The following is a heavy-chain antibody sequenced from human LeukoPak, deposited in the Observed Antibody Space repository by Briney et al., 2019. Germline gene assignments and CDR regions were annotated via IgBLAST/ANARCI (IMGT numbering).Heavy chain of an antibody. J-gene: IGHJ6*03. CDR2: INAGNGNT. D-gene: IGHD3-22*01. CDR1: GYTFTSYA. Sequence: ASVKVSCKASGYTFTSYAMHWVRQAPGQRLEWMGWINAGNGNTKYSQKFQGRVTITRDTSASTVYMELSSLRSEDTAVYYCARGGSSGPYYYMDVWGKGTTVTVSS. V-gene: IGHV1-3*01. CDR3: ARGGSSGPYYYMDV.